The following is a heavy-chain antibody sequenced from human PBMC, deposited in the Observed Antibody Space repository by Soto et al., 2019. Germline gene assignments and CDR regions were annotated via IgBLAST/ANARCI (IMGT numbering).Heavy chain of an antibody. D-gene: IGHD3-3*01. CDR1: GFTFSSYA. CDR3: AKGYYDFWSGYYKDYYYYGMDV. V-gene: IGHV3-23*01. Sequence: GGSLRLSCAASGFTFSSYAMSWVRQAPGKGLEWVSAISGSGGSTYYADSVKGRFTISRDNSKNTLYLQMNSLRAEDTAVYYCAKGYYDFWSGYYKDYYYYGMDVWGQGTTVTVSS. J-gene: IGHJ6*02. CDR2: ISGSGGST.